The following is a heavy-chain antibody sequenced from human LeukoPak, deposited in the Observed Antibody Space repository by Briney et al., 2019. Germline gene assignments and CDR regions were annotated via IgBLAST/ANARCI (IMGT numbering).Heavy chain of an antibody. CDR2: IYYSGSD. CDR1: GVSISFSNSY. CDR3: ARHKFAGARLRVGYFDP. Sequence: SETLSLTCSASGVSISFSNSYWGWIRQPPGKGLEWIGSIYYSGSDYYSPSLKSRATLSVDTSANQFSLRLTSLTAADTAVYYCARHKFAGARLRVGYFDPWGQGTLVTVSP. D-gene: IGHD2-21*01. V-gene: IGHV4-39*07. J-gene: IGHJ5*02.